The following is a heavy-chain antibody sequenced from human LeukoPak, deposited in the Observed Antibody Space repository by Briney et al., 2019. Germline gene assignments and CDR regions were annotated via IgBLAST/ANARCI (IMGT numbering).Heavy chain of an antibody. V-gene: IGHV1-8*03. CDR3: ARVTDTNRIFGPKPAAFDI. D-gene: IGHD3/OR15-3a*01. J-gene: IGHJ3*02. Sequence: ASVKVSCKASGYTFTTYDINWVRQATGQGLEWMGWVNPDSGNTDYAQKFQGRVTITRNTSISTVYMELSSLRSEDTGVYYCARVTDTNRIFGPKPAAFDIWGQGTMVTVSS. CDR2: VNPDSGNT. CDR1: GYTFTTYD.